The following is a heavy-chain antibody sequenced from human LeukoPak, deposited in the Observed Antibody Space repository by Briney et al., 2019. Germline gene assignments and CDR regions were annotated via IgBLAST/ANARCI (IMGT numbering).Heavy chain of an antibody. Sequence: ASVKVSCKVSGYTLTELSMHWMRQPPGKGLERKGGFDPEDGETVYAQKFQGRVTMTEDTSTDTAYMELSSLRSEDTAVYYCATEMNSVESYFLFDYWGQGTLVTVSS. CDR2: FDPEDGET. CDR3: ATEMNSVESYFLFDY. J-gene: IGHJ4*02. CDR1: GYTLTELS. V-gene: IGHV1-24*01. D-gene: IGHD1-26*01.